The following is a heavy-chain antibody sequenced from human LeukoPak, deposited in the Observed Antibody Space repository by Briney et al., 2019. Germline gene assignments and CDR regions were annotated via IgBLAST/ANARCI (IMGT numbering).Heavy chain of an antibody. CDR2: FYHAGNS. Sequence: SETLSLTCTVSGGPITSHFWSWIRQPPGEGLEWIGNFYHAGNSNLNPSLKSRVTMSIDTSKNQFSLKLRSMTAADTAVYYCARDGPTSTAPFDYWGQGTLVTVSS. V-gene: IGHV4-59*11. D-gene: IGHD1-26*01. CDR3: ARDGPTSTAPFDY. J-gene: IGHJ4*02. CDR1: GGPITSHF.